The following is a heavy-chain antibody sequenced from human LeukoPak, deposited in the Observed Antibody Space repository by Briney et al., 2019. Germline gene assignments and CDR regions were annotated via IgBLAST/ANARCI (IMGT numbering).Heavy chain of an antibody. Sequence: PGGSLRLSCTASGFTFSSYGMSWVRQPPGKGLEWVSGIIGSGNSAYYADSVKGRFTISRDDSKNTLFLQMNSLRAEDTAVYYCAKETKYTSGRLTIDYWGQGTLVTVSS. D-gene: IGHD6-19*01. CDR2: IIGSGNSA. CDR3: AKETKYTSGRLTIDY. V-gene: IGHV3-23*01. J-gene: IGHJ4*02. CDR1: GFTFSSYG.